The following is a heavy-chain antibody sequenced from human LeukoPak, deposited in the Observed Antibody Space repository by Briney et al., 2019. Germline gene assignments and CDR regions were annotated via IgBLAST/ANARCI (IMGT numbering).Heavy chain of an antibody. CDR1: GGSISSRRYY. CDR3: ARLDGDGFDPRIYYYYYYMDV. D-gene: IGHD5-24*01. J-gene: IGHJ6*03. CDR2: IYYSGST. Sequence: SETLSLTCSVSGGSISSRRYYWGWIRQPPGKGLEWIGNIYYSGSTYYNPSLKSRVTISVDTSKNQFSLKLSPVTAADTAVYHCARLDGDGFDPRIYYYYYYMDVWGKGTTVTVSS. V-gene: IGHV4-39*01.